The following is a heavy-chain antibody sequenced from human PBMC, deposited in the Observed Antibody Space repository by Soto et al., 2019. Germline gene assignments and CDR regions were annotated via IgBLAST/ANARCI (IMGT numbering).Heavy chain of an antibody. D-gene: IGHD3-9*01. CDR3: ARGSRSHFDWTFTPYFDY. Sequence: ASVKVSCKASGYTFTSYYMHWVRQAPGQGLEWMGIINPSGGSTSYAQKFQGRVTMTRDTSTSTVYMELSSLRSEDTAVYYCARGSRSHFDWTFTPYFDYWGRVTLVAVSS. V-gene: IGHV1-46*01. CDR2: INPSGGST. CDR1: GYTFTSYY. J-gene: IGHJ4*02.